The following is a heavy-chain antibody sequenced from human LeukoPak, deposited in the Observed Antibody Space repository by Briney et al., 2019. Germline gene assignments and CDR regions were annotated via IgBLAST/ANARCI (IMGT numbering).Heavy chain of an antibody. V-gene: IGHV4-34*01. D-gene: IGHD5-18*01. CDR2: INHSGST. CDR3: ARELGGYSYGYYYYYGMDV. J-gene: IGHJ6*02. Sequence: SETLSLTCAVYGGSFSGYYWSWIRQPPGKGLEWIGEINHSGSTNYNPSLKSRVTISVDTSKNQFSLKLSSVTAADTAVYYCARELGGYSYGYYYYYGMDVWGQGTTVTVSS. CDR1: GGSFSGYY.